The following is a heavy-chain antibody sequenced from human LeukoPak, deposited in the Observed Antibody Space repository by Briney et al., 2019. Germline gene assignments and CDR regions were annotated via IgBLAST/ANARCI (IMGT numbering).Heavy chain of an antibody. J-gene: IGHJ6*02. V-gene: IGHV3-23*01. CDR3: ARGLRFGAKYYYYGMDV. D-gene: IGHD3-10*01. CDR1: GFTFSSYA. Sequence: GGSLRLSCAASGFTFSSYAMSWVRQAPGKGLEWVSAISGNGGSTYYADSVKGRFTISRDNSKNTLYLQMNSLRAEDTAVYYCARGLRFGAKYYYYGMDVWGQGTTVTVSS. CDR2: ISGNGGST.